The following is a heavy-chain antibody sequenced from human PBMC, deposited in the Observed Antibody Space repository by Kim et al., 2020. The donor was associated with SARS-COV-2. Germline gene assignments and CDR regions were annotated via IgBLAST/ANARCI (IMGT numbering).Heavy chain of an antibody. J-gene: IGHJ4*02. CDR1: GFTFRKYG. V-gene: IGHV3-23*01. CDR3: AKELGGGRPFDY. D-gene: IGHD1-26*01. Sequence: GGSLRLSCAASGFTFRKYGMAWVRQAPGKGLEWVSAVSDNGGDTFYADFVKGRSTISRDNSKSMLYLQVDSLRAEDTAIYYCAKELGGGRPFDYWGLGTLVTVSS. CDR2: VSDNGGDT.